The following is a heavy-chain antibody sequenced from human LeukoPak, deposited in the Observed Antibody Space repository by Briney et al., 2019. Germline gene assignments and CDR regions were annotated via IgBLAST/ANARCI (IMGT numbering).Heavy chain of an antibody. V-gene: IGHV3-64*01. CDR1: GFTFSTYI. J-gene: IGHJ4*02. CDR2: ISGNGGST. Sequence: PGGSLRLSCVASGFTFSTYIMHWVRQSPGKALEYVSSISGNGGSTEYANSVKGRFTISRDNSKNTLFLQMGSLRAEDTAVYYCARDAGVVKFDYWGQGTLATVSS. D-gene: IGHD3-10*01. CDR3: ARDAGVVKFDY.